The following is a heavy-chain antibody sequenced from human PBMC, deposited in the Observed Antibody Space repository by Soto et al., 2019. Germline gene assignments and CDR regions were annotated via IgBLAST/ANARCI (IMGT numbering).Heavy chain of an antibody. D-gene: IGHD3-10*01. J-gene: IGHJ3*02. V-gene: IGHV1-69*01. Sequence: QVQLVQSGTEVKKPGSSVKVSCKASGGTFSSYAISWVRQAPGQGLEWMGGIIPIFGTTNYAQRFQGRVSITADESKSTTYMELSSLRSDDTAVYYCAGSYKYGSGTFDAFDIWGQGTLVTVSS. CDR3: AGSYKYGSGTFDAFDI. CDR2: IIPIFGTT. CDR1: GGTFSSYA.